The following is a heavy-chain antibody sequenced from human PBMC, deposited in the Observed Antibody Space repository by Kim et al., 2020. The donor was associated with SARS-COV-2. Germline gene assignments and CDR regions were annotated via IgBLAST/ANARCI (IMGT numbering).Heavy chain of an antibody. J-gene: IGHJ4*02. CDR3: AKITAPPHCLGY. V-gene: IGHV3-23*01. Sequence: GGSLRLSCAASGFTFSSYDMSWVRQAPGKGLEWVSAISGSGGSTYYADSVKGRFTIYRDNSKNTLYLQMTSLRAEDTAVYYCAKITAPPHCLGYCGQGTLVTVSS. D-gene: IGHD2-21*01. CDR2: ISGSGGST. CDR1: GFTFSSYD.